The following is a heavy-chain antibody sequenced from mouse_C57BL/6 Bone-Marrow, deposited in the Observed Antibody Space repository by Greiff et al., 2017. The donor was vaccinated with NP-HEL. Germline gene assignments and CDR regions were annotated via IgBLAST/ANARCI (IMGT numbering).Heavy chain of an antibody. CDR3: ARKGGDYYGSSYGWYFDV. V-gene: IGHV1-42*01. D-gene: IGHD1-1*01. Sequence: VQLQQSGPELVKPGASVKISCKASGYSFTGYYMNWVKQSPEKSLEWIGEINPSTGGTTYNQKFKAKATLTVDKSSSTAYMPLTSLTSEDSAVYYGARKGGDYYGSSYGWYFDVWGTGTTVTVSS. CDR1: GYSFTGYY. CDR2: INPSTGGT. J-gene: IGHJ1*03.